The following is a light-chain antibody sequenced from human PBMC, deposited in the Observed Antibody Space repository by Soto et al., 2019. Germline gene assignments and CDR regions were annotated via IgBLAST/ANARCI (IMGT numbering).Light chain of an antibody. J-gene: IGKJ4*01. CDR3: QQYGSSLPLT. V-gene: IGKV3-20*01. CDR2: GAS. Sequence: EIVLTQSPGTLSLSPGERATLSCRARQSVSSSYLAWYQQKPGQAPRLLIYGASSRATGIPDRFSGSGSGTDFTLTISRLEPEDFAVYYCQQYGSSLPLTFGGGTKVEIK. CDR1: QSVSSSY.